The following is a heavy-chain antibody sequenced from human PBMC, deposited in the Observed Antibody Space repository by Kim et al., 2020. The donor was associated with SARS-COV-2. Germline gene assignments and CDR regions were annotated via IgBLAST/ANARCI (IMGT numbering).Heavy chain of an antibody. D-gene: IGHD2-2*01. Sequence: SRVTISVDTSKNQFSLKLSSVTAADTAVYYCASRKREGYCSSTSCSHFDYWGQGTLVTVSS. CDR3: ASRKREGYCSSTSCSHFDY. V-gene: IGHV4-34*01. J-gene: IGHJ4*02.